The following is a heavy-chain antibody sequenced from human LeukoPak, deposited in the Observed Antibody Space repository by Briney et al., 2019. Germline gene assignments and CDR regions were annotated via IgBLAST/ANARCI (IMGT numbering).Heavy chain of an antibody. CDR1: GFIFSRHG. Sequence: GRSLRLSCAASGFIFSRHGMHWVRQAPGKGLEWVAVISYDGSIKYYADSVKGRFTISRDNSKNTLYLQMNSLRAVDTAVYYCAKYCSGARCYHGLDYWGQGTLVTVSS. D-gene: IGHD2-15*01. V-gene: IGHV3-30*18. J-gene: IGHJ4*02. CDR2: ISYDGSIK. CDR3: AKYCSGARCYHGLDY.